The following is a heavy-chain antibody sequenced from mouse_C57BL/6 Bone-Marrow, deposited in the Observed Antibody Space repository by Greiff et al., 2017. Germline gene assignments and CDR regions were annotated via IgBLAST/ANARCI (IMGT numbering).Heavy chain of an antibody. CDR2: IDPSDSYT. CDR3: ARSLYYGSSDNY. Sequence: QVQLQQSGAELVMPGASVKLSCKASGYTFTSYWMHWVKQRPGQGLEWIGEIDPSDSYTNYNQKFKGKSTLTVDTSSSTAYMQLSSLTSEDSAVYYCARSLYYGSSDNYWGQGTTLTVSS. J-gene: IGHJ2*01. D-gene: IGHD1-1*01. V-gene: IGHV1-69*01. CDR1: GYTFTSYW.